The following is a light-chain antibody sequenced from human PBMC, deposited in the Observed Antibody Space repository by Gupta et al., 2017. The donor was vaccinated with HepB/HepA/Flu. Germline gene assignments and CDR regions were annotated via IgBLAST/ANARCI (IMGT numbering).Light chain of an antibody. CDR2: WAS. CDR1: QSVLKTSTNENF. Sequence: DIVMTQSPDSLAVSLGERATINCRSSQSVLKTSTNENFLAWFQQKPGQPPKLLIYWASTRESGVTDRFSGSGSGTDFTLSISSLQAEDVAVYYCQQYYSSPITFGGGTKVQIK. J-gene: IGKJ4*01. CDR3: QQYYSSPIT. V-gene: IGKV4-1*01.